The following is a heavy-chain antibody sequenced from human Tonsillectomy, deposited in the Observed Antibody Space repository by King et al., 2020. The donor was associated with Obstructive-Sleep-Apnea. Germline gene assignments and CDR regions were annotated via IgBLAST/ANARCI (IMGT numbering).Heavy chain of an antibody. V-gene: IGHV3-30*02. CDR3: AKQGEEYCDYWAHTGVYYYSMDV. CDR1: GFTFSNYG. D-gene: IGHD4-17*01. CDR2: IRYDGSKK. J-gene: IGHJ6*02. Sequence: VQLVESGGGVVQPGRSLRLSCAASGFTFSNYGMHWVRQAPGKGLEWVGFIRYDGSKKYYADSVKGRFTISRDSSKNTLYLQMNSLRPEDTAVYYCAKQGEEYCDYWAHTGVYYYSMDVWGQGPTVTLSS.